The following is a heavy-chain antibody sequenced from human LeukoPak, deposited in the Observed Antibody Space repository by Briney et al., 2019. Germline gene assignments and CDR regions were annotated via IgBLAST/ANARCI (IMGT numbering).Heavy chain of an antibody. J-gene: IGHJ4*02. CDR1: GFTFSSYA. D-gene: IGHD2-8*01. Sequence: HPGGSLRLSCAASGFTFSSYAMSWVRQAPGKGLEWVSAISGSGGSTYYADSVKGRFTISRDNSKNTLYLQMNSLRAEDTAVYYCAKPPLAMVYAYGYPFDYWGQGTLVTVSS. CDR2: ISGSGGST. CDR3: AKPPLAMVYAYGYPFDY. V-gene: IGHV3-23*01.